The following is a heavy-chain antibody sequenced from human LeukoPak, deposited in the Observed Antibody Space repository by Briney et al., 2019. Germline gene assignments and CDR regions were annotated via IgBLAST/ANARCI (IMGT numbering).Heavy chain of an antibody. CDR1: GFTFSSDS. J-gene: IGHJ4*02. CDR3: ARGMTASAFDH. Sequence: GGSLRLSCTASGFTFSSDSINWVRQAPGKGLEWISFISSSSRYIYYADSVKGRFTVSRDNAKNSSYLQINSLRADDTALYYCARGMTASAFDHWGQGTPVTVSS. V-gene: IGHV3-21*01. CDR2: ISSSSRYI. D-gene: IGHD5-18*01.